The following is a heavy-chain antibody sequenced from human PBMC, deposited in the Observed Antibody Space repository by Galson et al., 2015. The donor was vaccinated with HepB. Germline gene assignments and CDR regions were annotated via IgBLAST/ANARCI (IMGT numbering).Heavy chain of an antibody. CDR3: ARDWYSSSWYNWYFDL. D-gene: IGHD6-13*01. CDR1: GFTFSSYW. V-gene: IGHV3-74*01. Sequence: SLRLSCAASGFTFSSYWMHWVRQAPGKGLVWVSRINSDGSSTSYADSVKGRFTISRDNAKNTLYLQMNSLRAEDTAVYYCARDWYSSSWYNWYFDLWGRGTLVTVSS. J-gene: IGHJ2*01. CDR2: INSDGSST.